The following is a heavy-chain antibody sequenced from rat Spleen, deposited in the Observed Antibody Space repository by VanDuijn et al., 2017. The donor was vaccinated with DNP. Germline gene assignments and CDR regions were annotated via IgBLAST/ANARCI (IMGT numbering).Heavy chain of an antibody. CDR1: GFTFSNYD. J-gene: IGHJ3*01. CDR2: ISYDGSST. Sequence: EVQLVESGGGLVQPGRSMKLSCAASGFTFSNYDMAWVRQAPKKGLEWVATISYDGSSTYYRDSGKGRFTISRDNAKNTQYLQMDSLRSEDTATYYCARQGMYTTDWFAYWGQGTLVTVSS. CDR3: ARQGMYTTDWFAY. V-gene: IGHV5-7*01. D-gene: IGHD1-6*01.